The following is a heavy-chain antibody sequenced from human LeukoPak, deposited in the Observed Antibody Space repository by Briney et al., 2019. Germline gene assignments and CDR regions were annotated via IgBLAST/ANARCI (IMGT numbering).Heavy chain of an antibody. J-gene: IGHJ4*02. CDR2: IYYSGST. D-gene: IGHD3-10*01. CDR3: ASSGGYSQAFFDY. Sequence: SETLSLTCTVSGGSVSSYYWSWIRQPPGKGLEWVGHIYYSGSTNYNPSLKSRVTISVDTTKNQFSLKLSSVTAADTAVYYCASSGGYSQAFFDYWGQGTLVTVSS. V-gene: IGHV4-59*02. CDR1: GGSVSSYY.